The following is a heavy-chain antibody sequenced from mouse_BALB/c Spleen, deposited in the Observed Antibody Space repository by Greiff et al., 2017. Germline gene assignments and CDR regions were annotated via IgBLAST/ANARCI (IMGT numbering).Heavy chain of an antibody. CDR2: INPYNDGT. CDR1: GYTFTSYV. D-gene: IGHD4-1*01. V-gene: IGHV1-14*01. Sequence: EVQLQQSGPELVKPGASVKMSCKASGYTFTSYVMHWVKQKPGQGLEWIGYINPYNDGTKYNEKFKGKATLTSDKSSSTAYMELSSLTSEDSAVYYCARPNWDNAMDYWGQGTSVTVSS. CDR3: ARPNWDNAMDY. J-gene: IGHJ4*01.